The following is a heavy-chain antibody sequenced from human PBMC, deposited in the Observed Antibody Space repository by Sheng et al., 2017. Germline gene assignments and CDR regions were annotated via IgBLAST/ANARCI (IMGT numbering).Heavy chain of an antibody. CDR1: GGSFHNYG. D-gene: IGHD1-1*01. CDR3: ARGSVPGTTSYYFEY. V-gene: IGHV1-69*14. Sequence: QVQLVQSGPEVKKPGSSVKVSCKTSGGSFHNYGTSWVRHVSGQRPEWLGGILPSFRTTNIAEKFQGRVTLTADRSTSTAFMELRNLRSEDTAMYYCARGSVPGTTSYYFEYWGQGTLVTVST. CDR2: ILPSFRTT. J-gene: IGHJ4*02.